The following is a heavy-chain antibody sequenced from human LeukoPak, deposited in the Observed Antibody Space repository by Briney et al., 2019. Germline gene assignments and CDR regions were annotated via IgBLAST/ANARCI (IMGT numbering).Heavy chain of an antibody. D-gene: IGHD6-6*01. V-gene: IGHV4-4*07. CDR2: IYTGGST. CDR3: ARVRGSSNYYYYYMDV. CDR1: GGSISSYY. Sequence: SETLSLTCTVSGGSISSYYWSWIRQPAGKGLEWIGRIYTGGSTNYNPSLKSRVTMSVDTSKNQFSLKLSSVTAADTAVYYCARVRGSSNYYYYYMDVWGKGTTVTVSS. J-gene: IGHJ6*03.